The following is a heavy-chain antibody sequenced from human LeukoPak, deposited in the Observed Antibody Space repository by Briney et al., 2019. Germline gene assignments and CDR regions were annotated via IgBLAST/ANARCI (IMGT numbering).Heavy chain of an antibody. D-gene: IGHD3-10*02. CDR1: GYTFTSYD. CDR3: ARELTKYYYVKWFDP. V-gene: IGHV1-8*01. Sequence: ASVKVSCKASGYTFTSYDINWVRQATGQGLEWMGWMNPNSGNTDYAQKFQGRVTMTRNTSISTAYMELSSLRSEDTAVYYCARELTKYYYVKWFDPWGQGTLVTVSS. CDR2: MNPNSGNT. J-gene: IGHJ5*02.